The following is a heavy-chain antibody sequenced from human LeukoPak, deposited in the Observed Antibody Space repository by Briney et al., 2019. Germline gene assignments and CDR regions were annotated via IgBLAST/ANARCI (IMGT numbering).Heavy chain of an antibody. CDR3: ARDGSARIYYYDSSGYFFDY. V-gene: IGHV3-48*02. Sequence: HPGRSLRLSCAASGFTFSSYGMHWVRQAPGKGLEWVSYISSSSSTIYYADSVKGRFTISRDNAKNSLYLQMNSLRDEDTAVYYCARDGSARIYYYDSSGYFFDYWGQGTLVTVSS. CDR2: ISSSSSTI. J-gene: IGHJ4*02. CDR1: GFTFSSYG. D-gene: IGHD3-22*01.